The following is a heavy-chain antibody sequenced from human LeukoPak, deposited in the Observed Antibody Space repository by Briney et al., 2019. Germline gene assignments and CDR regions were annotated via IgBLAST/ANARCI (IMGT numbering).Heavy chain of an antibody. J-gene: IGHJ4*02. CDR3: AKDLYTSSWNYFDY. D-gene: IGHD2-2*01. CDR1: GFTFDDYT. Sequence: PGGSLRLSCAASGFTFDDYTMHWVRQAPGKGLEWVSLIAWDGAATFYADSVKGRFTISRDNTKNSLYLQMNSLKTEDTALYYCAKDLYTSSWNYFDYWGQGTLVTVSS. V-gene: IGHV3-43*01. CDR2: IAWDGAAT.